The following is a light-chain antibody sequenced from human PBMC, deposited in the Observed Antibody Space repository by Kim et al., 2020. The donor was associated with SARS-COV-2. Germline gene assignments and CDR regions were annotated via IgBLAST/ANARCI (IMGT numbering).Light chain of an antibody. CDR1: SGSIASNY. Sequence: NFMLTQPHSVSESPGKTVTISCTRSSGSIASNYVQWYQQRPGSAPTTVIYEDNQRPSGVPDRFSGSIDSSSNSASLTISGLKTEDEADYYCQSYDSSKWVFGGETQLTDL. V-gene: IGLV6-57*04. CDR3: QSYDSSKWV. J-gene: IGLJ3*02. CDR2: EDN.